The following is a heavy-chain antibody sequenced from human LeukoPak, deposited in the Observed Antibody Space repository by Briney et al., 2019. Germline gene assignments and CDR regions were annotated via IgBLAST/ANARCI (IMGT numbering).Heavy chain of an antibody. V-gene: IGHV3-21*01. CDR1: GFTFSSYS. D-gene: IGHD1-1*01. Sequence: GGSLRLSCAASGFTFSSYSMNWVRQAPGKGLEWVSSISSSSSYIYYADSVRGRFTISRDNPKNSLYLQMNSLRAEDTAVYYCARDYNNWNDDGGTWGQGTLVTVSS. CDR2: ISSSSSYI. J-gene: IGHJ4*02. CDR3: ARDYNNWNDDGGT.